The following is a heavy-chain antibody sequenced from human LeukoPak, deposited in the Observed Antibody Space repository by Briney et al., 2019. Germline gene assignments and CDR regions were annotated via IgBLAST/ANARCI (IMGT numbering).Heavy chain of an antibody. CDR2: IYYSGST. V-gene: IGHV4-39*07. CDR3: ARVPAAILYFDY. D-gene: IGHD2-2*02. J-gene: IGHJ4*02. CDR1: GGSISRSSYY. Sequence: PSETLSLTCTVSGGSISRSSYYWGWIRQPPGKGLEWIGSIYYSGSTNYNPSLKSRVTISVDTSKNQFSLKLSSVTAADTAVYYCARVPAAILYFDYWGQGTLVTVSS.